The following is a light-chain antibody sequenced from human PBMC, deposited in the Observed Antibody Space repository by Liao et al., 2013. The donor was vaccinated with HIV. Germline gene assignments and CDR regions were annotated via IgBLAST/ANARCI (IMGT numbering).Light chain of an antibody. CDR3: QVWDRGTNHYV. V-gene: IGLV3-21*01. J-gene: IGLJ1*01. Sequence: SYELTQPPSVSVAPGRTARITCGGNNIGSKSVHWYQQKPGQAPVLVIYYDTDRPSAIPERFSGSTSENTATLTISRVEAGDEADYYCQVWDRGTNHYVFGTGTKVTVL. CDR2: YDT. CDR1: NIGSKS.